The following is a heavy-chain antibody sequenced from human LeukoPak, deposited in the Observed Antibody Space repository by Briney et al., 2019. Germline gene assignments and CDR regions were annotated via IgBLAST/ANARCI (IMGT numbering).Heavy chain of an antibody. V-gene: IGHV3-30-3*01. CDR1: GFTFSSYA. J-gene: IGHJ4*02. Sequence: GGSLRLSCAASGFTFSSYAMHWVRQAPGKGLEWVAVISYDGSNKYYADSVKGRFTISRDNSKNTLYLQMNSLRAEDTAVYYCARGEQLAPHLYYFDYWGQGTLVTVSS. CDR2: ISYDGSNK. CDR3: ARGEQLAPHLYYFDY. D-gene: IGHD6-6*01.